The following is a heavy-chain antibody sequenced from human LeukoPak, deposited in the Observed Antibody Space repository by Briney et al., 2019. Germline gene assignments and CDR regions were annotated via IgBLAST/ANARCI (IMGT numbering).Heavy chain of an antibody. CDR1: GGSFSGYY. Sequence: ETSDTLSLTCAVYGGSFSGYYWSWIRQPPGKGLEWIGEINHSGSTNYNPSLKSRVTISVDTSKNQFSLKLSSVTAADTAVYYCADGILTDDAFDIWGQGTMVTVSS. V-gene: IGHV4-34*01. J-gene: IGHJ3*02. D-gene: IGHD3-9*01. CDR3: ADGILTDDAFDI. CDR2: INHSGST.